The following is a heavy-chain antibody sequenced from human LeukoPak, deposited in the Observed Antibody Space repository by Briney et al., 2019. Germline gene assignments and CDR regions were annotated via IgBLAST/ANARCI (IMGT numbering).Heavy chain of an antibody. CDR2: IVGDTVT. V-gene: IGHV3-23*01. CDR1: GFPFSSYW. Sequence: SGGSLRLSCVASGFPFSSYWMTWVRQAPGKGLEWVSAIVGDTVTFYTDSVKGRFTISRDNSKDTLYLQMNGLRAEDTAIYYCAKGSAQWELYDYWGQGTLVTVSS. J-gene: IGHJ4*02. CDR3: AKGSAQWELYDY. D-gene: IGHD4-23*01.